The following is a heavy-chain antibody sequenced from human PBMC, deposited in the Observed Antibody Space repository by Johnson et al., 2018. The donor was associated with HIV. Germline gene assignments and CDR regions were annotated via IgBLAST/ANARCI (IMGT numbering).Heavy chain of an antibody. Sequence: VQLVESGGGLIQLGGSLRLSCAASGFTFDDYAMHWVRQAPGKGLEWVSLISWDGGSTYYADSVKGRFTISRDNAKNSLYMEMNSLRAEDTAVYYCARAKYGGAFDVWGQGTMVSVSS. CDR3: ARAKYGGAFDV. J-gene: IGHJ3*01. CDR2: ISWDGGST. D-gene: IGHD3-16*01. V-gene: IGHV3-43D*03. CDR1: GFTFDDYA.